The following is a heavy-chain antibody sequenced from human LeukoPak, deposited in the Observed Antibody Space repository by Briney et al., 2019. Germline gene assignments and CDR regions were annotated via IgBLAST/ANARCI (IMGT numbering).Heavy chain of an antibody. CDR3: ARHGYPVAGTFDY. CDR2: IYYSGST. Sequence: SETLSLTCTVSGGSISSYYWSWIRQPPGRGLEWIGYIYYSGSTNYNPSLKSRVTISVDTSKSQFSLKLSSVTAADTAVYYCARHGYPVAGTFDYWGQGTLVTVSS. D-gene: IGHD6-19*01. J-gene: IGHJ4*02. CDR1: GGSISSYY. V-gene: IGHV4-59*08.